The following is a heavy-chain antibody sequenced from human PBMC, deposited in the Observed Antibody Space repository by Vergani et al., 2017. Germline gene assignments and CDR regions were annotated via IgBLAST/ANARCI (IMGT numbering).Heavy chain of an antibody. Sequence: VQLVESGGGVVQPGRSLRLSCAASGFTFSSYWMHWVRQAPGKGLVWVSRINSDGSDTNYADSVKGRFTISRDNAKNTLYLQMNSLTAEDTAVYYCQSNWFDPWGQGTLVTVSS. CDR1: GFTFSSYW. CDR2: INSDGSDT. V-gene: IGHV3-74*02. CDR3: QSNWFDP. J-gene: IGHJ5*02.